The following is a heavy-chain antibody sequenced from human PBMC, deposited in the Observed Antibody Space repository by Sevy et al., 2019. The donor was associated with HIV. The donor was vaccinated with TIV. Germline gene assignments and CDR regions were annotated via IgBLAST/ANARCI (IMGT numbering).Heavy chain of an antibody. CDR2: IYYSGST. CDR3: ARDRATVTRNVVYYYYGMDV. CDR1: GGSVSSGSYY. J-gene: IGHJ6*02. V-gene: IGHV4-61*01. Sequence: SETLSLTCTVSGGSVSSGSYYWSWIRQPPGKGLEWIGYIYYSGSTNYNPSLKSRVTISVDTSKNQFSLKLSSVTAADTAVYYCARDRATVTRNVVYYYYGMDVWGQGTTVTVSS. D-gene: IGHD4-17*01.